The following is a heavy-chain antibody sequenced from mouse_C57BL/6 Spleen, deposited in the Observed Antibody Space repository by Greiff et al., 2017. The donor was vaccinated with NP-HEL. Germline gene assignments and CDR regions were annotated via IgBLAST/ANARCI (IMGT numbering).Heavy chain of an antibody. J-gene: IGHJ3*01. CDR1: GYTFTDYN. CDR3: ARGYDGYYPFAY. D-gene: IGHD2-3*01. Sequence: VQLQQSGPELVKPGASVKMSCKASGYTFTDYNMHWVKQSHGKSLEWIGYINPNNGGTSYNQKFKGKATLTVNKSSSTAYMELRSLTSEDSAVYYCARGYDGYYPFAYWGQGTLVTVSA. CDR2: INPNNGGT. V-gene: IGHV1-22*01.